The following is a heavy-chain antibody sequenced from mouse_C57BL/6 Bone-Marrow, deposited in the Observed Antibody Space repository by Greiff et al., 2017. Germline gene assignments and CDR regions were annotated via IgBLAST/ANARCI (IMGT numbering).Heavy chain of an antibody. CDR3: SSCDGNYFDF. D-gene: IGHD2-3*01. J-gene: IGHJ2*01. CDR1: GFNIKDDY. Sequence: EVQLQQSGPELVRPGASVKLSCTASGFNIKDDYIHWVKQRPEQGLEWIGWINPEIGDTEYASKFQGKATITSDTSSNTAYLQLSSLTSEDTAVYYCSSCDGNYFDFWGQGTPLTVAS. V-gene: IGHV14-4*01. CDR2: INPEIGDT.